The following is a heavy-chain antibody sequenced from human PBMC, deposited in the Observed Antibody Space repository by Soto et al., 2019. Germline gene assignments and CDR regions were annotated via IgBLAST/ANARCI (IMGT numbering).Heavy chain of an antibody. V-gene: IGHV3-43*01. CDR3: AKGGRDYGEYTVDY. CDR1: GFTFDDYT. J-gene: IGHJ4*02. Sequence: EVQLVESGGVVVQPGGSLRLSCAASGFTFDDYTMHWVRQAPGKGLEWVSLISWDGGSTYYADSVKGRFTSSRDNSQNSLYLQMNSLRTEDTALYYCAKGGRDYGEYTVDYWGQGTLVNVSS. D-gene: IGHD4-17*01. CDR2: ISWDGGST.